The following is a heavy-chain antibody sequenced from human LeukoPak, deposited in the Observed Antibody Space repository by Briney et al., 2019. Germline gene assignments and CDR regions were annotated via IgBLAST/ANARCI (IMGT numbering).Heavy chain of an antibody. Sequence: KSGGSLRLSCAASGFTFSSYSMNWVRQAPGKGLEWVSSISSSSSYIYYADSVKGRFTISRDNAKNSLYLQMSSLRAEDTAVYYCARGSQLVVAATLEDWFDPWGQGTLVTVSS. CDR3: ARGSQLVVAATLEDWFDP. D-gene: IGHD2-15*01. CDR1: GFTFSSYS. J-gene: IGHJ5*02. V-gene: IGHV3-21*01. CDR2: ISSSSSYI.